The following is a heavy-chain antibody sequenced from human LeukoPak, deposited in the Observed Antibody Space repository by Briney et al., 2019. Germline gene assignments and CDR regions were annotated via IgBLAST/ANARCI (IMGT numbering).Heavy chain of an antibody. CDR2: ISAYNGNT. D-gene: IGHD3-9*01. CDR1: GYTFTSYG. V-gene: IGHV1-18*01. J-gene: IGHJ4*02. CDR3: ATVRHDILTGYYRDYYFDY. Sequence: ASVKVSCKASGYTFTSYGISWVRQAPGQGLECMGCISAYNGNTNYAQKFQGRVTMTTDTSKSTAYMELSSLRPEDTAVYYCATVRHDILTGYYRDYYFDYWGQGTLVTVSS.